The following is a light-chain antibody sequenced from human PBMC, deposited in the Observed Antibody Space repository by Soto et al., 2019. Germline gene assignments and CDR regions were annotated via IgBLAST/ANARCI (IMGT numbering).Light chain of an antibody. CDR2: DAF. CDR1: QSISSW. Sequence: DIQMTQSPSTLSASVGDRVTITCRASQSISSWLAWYQQKPGIAPKLLIYDAFSLESGVPSMFSGSGSGTEFTLTISSLQPDDFATYYCQQYNSYSPLTFGGGTKVDIK. V-gene: IGKV1-5*01. CDR3: QQYNSYSPLT. J-gene: IGKJ4*01.